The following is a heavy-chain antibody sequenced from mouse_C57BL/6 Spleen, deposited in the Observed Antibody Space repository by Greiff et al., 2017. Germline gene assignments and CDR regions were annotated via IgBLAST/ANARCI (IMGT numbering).Heavy chain of an antibody. CDR1: GYTFTDYE. CDR2: IDPETGGT. CDR3: TRVPGEDY. Sequence: SGAELVRPGASVTLSCKASGYTFTDYEMHWVKQTPVHGLEWIGAIDPETGGTAYNQKFKGKAILTADKSSSTAYMELRSLTSEDSAVYYCTRVPGEDYWGQGTTLTVSS. J-gene: IGHJ2*01. V-gene: IGHV1-15*01.